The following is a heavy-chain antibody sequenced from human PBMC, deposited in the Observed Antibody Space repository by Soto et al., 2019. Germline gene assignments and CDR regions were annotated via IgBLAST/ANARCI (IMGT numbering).Heavy chain of an antibody. CDR1: GGSINSYW. CDR2: VYSTGTT. V-gene: IGHV4-4*07. J-gene: IGHJ4*02. Sequence: SETLSLTCSVSGGSINSYWWSWIRQPAGKGLEWIGRVYSTGTTDYNPSLNRRATMSVETSKNQFSLKLTSVTAADTAVYYCARDIGSYAYGEGYWGQRSQVTVSS. CDR3: ARDIGSYAYGEGY. D-gene: IGHD3-10*01.